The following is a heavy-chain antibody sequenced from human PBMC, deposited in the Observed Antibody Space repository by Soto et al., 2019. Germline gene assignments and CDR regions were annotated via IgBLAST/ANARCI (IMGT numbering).Heavy chain of an antibody. D-gene: IGHD6-13*01. CDR2: IYYSGST. V-gene: IGHV4-59*12. Sequence: SETLSLTCTVSGGSISSYYWSWIRQPPGKGLEWIGYIYYSGSTNYNPSLKSRVTISVDTSKNQFSLKLSSVTAADTAIYYCVRDVSSSWYRWFDPWGQGTLVTVSS. CDR1: GGSISSYY. CDR3: VRDVSSSWYRWFDP. J-gene: IGHJ5*02.